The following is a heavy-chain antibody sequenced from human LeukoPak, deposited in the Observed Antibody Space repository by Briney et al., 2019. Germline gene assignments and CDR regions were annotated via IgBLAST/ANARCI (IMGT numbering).Heavy chain of an antibody. CDR2: ISSSSSYI. Sequence: KPGRSLRLSCAASGFTFSTYSMNWVRQAPGEGLEWVSSISSSSSYIYYADSLKGRFTISRDNAKNSLYLQMNSLRAEDTAVYYCARIQLNSYCYYMDVWGKGTTVTASS. V-gene: IGHV3-21*01. D-gene: IGHD2-2*01. J-gene: IGHJ6*03. CDR1: GFTFSTYS. CDR3: ARIQLNSYCYYMDV.